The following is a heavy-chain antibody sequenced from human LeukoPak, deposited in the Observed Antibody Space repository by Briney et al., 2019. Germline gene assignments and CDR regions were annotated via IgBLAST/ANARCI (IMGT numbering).Heavy chain of an antibody. J-gene: IGHJ6*02. V-gene: IGHV3-9*01. CDR1: GFSFKDYG. CDR3: AKHLTATNTYIFFGLDV. Sequence: GGSLRLSCAATGFSFKDYGMHWVRQPPGKGLEWVSAINWNGGGTDYADSVKGRFTISRDNAKNSLYLQLSSLRPEDTTLYYCAKHLTATNTYIFFGLDVWGQGTSVTVSS. D-gene: IGHD1-26*01. CDR2: INWNGGGT.